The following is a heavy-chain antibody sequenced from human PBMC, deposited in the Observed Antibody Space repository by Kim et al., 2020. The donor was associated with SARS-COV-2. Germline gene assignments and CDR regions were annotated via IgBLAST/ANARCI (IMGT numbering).Heavy chain of an antibody. CDR2: IKQDGSEK. J-gene: IGHJ6*01. D-gene: IGHD2-2*01. Sequence: GGSLRLSCAASGFTFSSYRMSWVRQAPGKGLEWVANIKQDGSEKYYADSVKGRFTISRDNAKNSLYLQMNSLRAEDTAVYYCARDLRGYCSSTSCKYGMGIWGPKATLTVSS. CDR3: ARDLRGYCSSTSCKYGMGI. V-gene: IGHV3-7*01. CDR1: GFTFSSYR.